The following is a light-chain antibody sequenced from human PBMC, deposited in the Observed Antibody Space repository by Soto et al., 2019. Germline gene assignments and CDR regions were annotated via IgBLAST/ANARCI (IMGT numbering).Light chain of an antibody. CDR1: QSVSSN. CDR3: QQYDNWPYT. CDR2: GAS. Sequence: EIVLTQSPATLSLSPGERATLSCGASQSVSSNLAWYQQKPGQAPRLLIYGASTRATAIPARFSGSGSGTEYTLTISSLQSEDFAVYFCQQYDNWPYTFGQGTKVDIK. V-gene: IGKV3-15*01. J-gene: IGKJ2*01.